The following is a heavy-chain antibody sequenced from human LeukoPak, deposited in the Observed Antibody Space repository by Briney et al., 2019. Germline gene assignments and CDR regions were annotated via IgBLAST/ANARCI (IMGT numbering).Heavy chain of an antibody. V-gene: IGHV3-23*01. CDR1: GFTFSDSA. CDR3: ARDIQLST. Sequence: GGSLRLSCAASGFTFSDSAMTWVREAPGKGLEWVSLISFSGDSIYYADSVRGRFTISRDNSKDALYLQMNSLRAEDTAIYYCARDIQLSTWGLGTMVTVSS. J-gene: IGHJ3*01. D-gene: IGHD5-24*01. CDR2: ISFSGDSI.